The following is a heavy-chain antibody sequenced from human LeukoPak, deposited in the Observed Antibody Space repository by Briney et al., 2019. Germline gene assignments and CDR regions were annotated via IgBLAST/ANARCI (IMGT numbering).Heavy chain of an antibody. CDR2: IFPSGGEI. D-gene: IGHD2-8*02. CDR1: GFTFSSYS. V-gene: IGHV3-21*04. CDR3: ATYRQVLLPFES. Sequence: GGSLRLSCAASGFTFSSYSVNWVRQPPGKGLEWVSSIFPSGGEIHYADSVRGRFTISRDNSKSTLSLQMNSLRAEDTAIYYCATYRQVLLPFESWGQGTLVTVSS. J-gene: IGHJ4*02.